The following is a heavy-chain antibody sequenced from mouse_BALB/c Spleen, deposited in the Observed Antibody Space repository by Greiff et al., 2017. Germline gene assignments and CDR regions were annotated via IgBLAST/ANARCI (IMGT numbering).Heavy chain of an antibody. J-gene: IGHJ2*01. V-gene: IGHV3-6*02. CDR1: GYSITSGYY. Sequence: EVKLQESGPGLVKPSQSLSLTCSVTGYSITSGYYWNWIRQFPGNKLEWMGYISYDGSNNYNPSLKNRISITRDTSKNQFFLKLNSVTTEDTATYYCARDRDYGYALDYWGQGTTLTVSS. D-gene: IGHD2-2*01. CDR3: ARDRDYGYALDY. CDR2: ISYDGSN.